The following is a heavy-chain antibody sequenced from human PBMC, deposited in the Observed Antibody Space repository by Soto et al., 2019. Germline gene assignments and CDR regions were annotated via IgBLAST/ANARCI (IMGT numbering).Heavy chain of an antibody. CDR3: XXXYDYRYY. CDR1: GGSISSGGFY. D-gene: IGHD4-4*01. V-gene: IGHV4-31*04. J-gene: IGHJ4*02. CDR2: IYYSGST. Sequence: QVRLQESGPGLAKPSQTLSLTCTVSGGSISSGGFYWSWIRQHPGKGLEWIGYIYYSGSTYYNPSXXXXXXXXXXXXXXXXXXXXXXXXXXXXXXXXXXXXYDYRYYWGQGTLVTVSS.